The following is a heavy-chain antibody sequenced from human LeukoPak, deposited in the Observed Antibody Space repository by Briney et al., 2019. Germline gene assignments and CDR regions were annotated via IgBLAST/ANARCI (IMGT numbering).Heavy chain of an antibody. CDR1: GYTFTGYY. V-gene: IGHV1-2*02. J-gene: IGHJ4*02. D-gene: IGHD5-24*01. CDR2: INPNSGGT. Sequence: ASVKVSCKXSGYTFTGYYVHWVRQAPGQGLEWMGWINPNSGGTNYAQKFQGRVTMTRDTSISTAYMELSRLRSDDTAVYYCARWDGYNDGVDYWGQGTLVTVSS. CDR3: ARWDGYNDGVDY.